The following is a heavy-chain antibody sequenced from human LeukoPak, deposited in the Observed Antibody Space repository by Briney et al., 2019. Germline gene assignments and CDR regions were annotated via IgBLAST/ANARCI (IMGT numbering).Heavy chain of an antibody. V-gene: IGHV4-59*08. CDR2: IFYSGST. CDR3: ARQASWLPYFDL. Sequence: SETLSLTCTVSGGSISGYYWSWIRQPPGQGLEWIGYIFYSGSTNHNPTLKSRVTISVDTSENQFSLRLSSVTAADTAVYFCARQASWLPYFDLWGRGTLVAVSS. J-gene: IGHJ2*01. CDR1: GGSISGYY. D-gene: IGHD6-13*01.